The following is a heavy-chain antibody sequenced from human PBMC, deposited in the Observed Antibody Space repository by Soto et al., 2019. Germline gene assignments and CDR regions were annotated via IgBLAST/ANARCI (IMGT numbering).Heavy chain of an antibody. D-gene: IGHD2-2*01. CDR3: ATVPGYCSSTSCYRWFDP. J-gene: IGHJ5*02. CDR2: FDPEDGET. V-gene: IGHV1-24*01. CDR1: GYTLTELS. Sequence: WASVKVSCKVSGYTLTELSMHWVRQAPGKGLEWMGGFDPEDGETIYAQKFQGRVTMTEDTSTDTAYMELSSLRSEDTAVYYCATVPGYCSSTSCYRWFDPWGQGTLVTVSS.